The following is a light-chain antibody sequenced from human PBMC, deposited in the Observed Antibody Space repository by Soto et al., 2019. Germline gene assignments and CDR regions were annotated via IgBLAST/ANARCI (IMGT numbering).Light chain of an antibody. CDR3: QQYFRWPPWT. CDR1: QSVGSN. J-gene: IGKJ1*01. Sequence: EIVLTQSPGTLSLSPGERATLSCRASQSVGSNLAWYQQKPGQAPTLLIYGASIRATGVPARFSGSGSGTDFTLTIDSLQSEDVADYYCQQYFRWPPWTFGQGTKVDIK. V-gene: IGKV3-15*01. CDR2: GAS.